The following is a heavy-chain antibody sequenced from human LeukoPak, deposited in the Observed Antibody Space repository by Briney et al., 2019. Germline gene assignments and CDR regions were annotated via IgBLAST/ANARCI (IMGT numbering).Heavy chain of an antibody. J-gene: IGHJ4*02. CDR3: ASYSSGYYY. D-gene: IGHD3-22*01. Sequence: ASVKVSCKASGYTFTSYAMHWVRQAPGQRLEWMGWINASNGSTKYSQKFQGRVTITRDTSASTAYMELSSLRSEDTAVYYCASYSSGYYYWGQGTLVTVSS. V-gene: IGHV1-3*01. CDR2: INASNGST. CDR1: GYTFTSYA.